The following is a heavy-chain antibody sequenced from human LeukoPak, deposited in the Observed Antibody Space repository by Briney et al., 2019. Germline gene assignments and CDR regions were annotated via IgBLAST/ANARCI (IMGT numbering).Heavy chain of an antibody. CDR1: GFTFSDFW. CDR2: TSKDGSHT. CDR3: ARGGYSGSYYRFS. J-gene: IGHJ4*02. V-gene: IGHV3-74*01. D-gene: IGHD6-25*01. Sequence: GGPLRLSCPASGFTFSDFWMHWVRQTPGKGPEWLSRTSKDGSHTVYADSAKGRFTASRDNSKNTVYLEVTNMRPEDTAVYYCARGGYSGSYYRFSWGQGTPVTVAS.